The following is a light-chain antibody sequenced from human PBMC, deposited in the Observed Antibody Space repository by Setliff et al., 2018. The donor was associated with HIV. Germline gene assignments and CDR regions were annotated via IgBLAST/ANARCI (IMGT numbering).Light chain of an antibody. Sequence: QSVLTQPASVSGSPGQSITISCTGPSSDIGTSNFVSWYQQHPGKAPKLIIYGVTNRPSGVSNRFSGSKSGNTASLTISGLQAEDEADYYCSSYTSSTPLYVFGIGTRSPS. J-gene: IGLJ1*01. CDR3: SSYTSSTPLYV. CDR1: SSDIGTSNF. V-gene: IGLV2-14*03. CDR2: GVT.